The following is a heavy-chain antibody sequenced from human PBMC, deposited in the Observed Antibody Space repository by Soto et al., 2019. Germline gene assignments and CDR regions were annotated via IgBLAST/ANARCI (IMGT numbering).Heavy chain of an antibody. CDR2: IYYSGST. Sequence: SETLSLTCTVSGGSISSYYWSWIRQPPGKGLEWIGYIYYSGSTNYNPSLKSRVTISVDTSKNQFSLKLSSVTAAGTAVYYCARGPGATGKYYYYGMDVWGQGTTVTVS. CDR1: GGSISSYY. V-gene: IGHV4-59*01. D-gene: IGHD1-26*01. CDR3: ARGPGATGKYYYYGMDV. J-gene: IGHJ6*02.